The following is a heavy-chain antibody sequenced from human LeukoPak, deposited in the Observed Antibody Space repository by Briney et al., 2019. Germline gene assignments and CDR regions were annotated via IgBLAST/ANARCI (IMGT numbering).Heavy chain of an antibody. V-gene: IGHV1-46*01. Sequence: ASVKVSCKASGYTFTNNYLHWVRQAPGQGLEWMGMIYPRDGSTSYAQNFQGKVTVTRDTSTTTVHMELRGLRSEDTAVYYCARDQEGFDYWGQGTVVTVSS. CDR3: ARDQEGFDY. CDR1: GYTFTNNY. J-gene: IGHJ4*02. CDR2: IYPRDGST.